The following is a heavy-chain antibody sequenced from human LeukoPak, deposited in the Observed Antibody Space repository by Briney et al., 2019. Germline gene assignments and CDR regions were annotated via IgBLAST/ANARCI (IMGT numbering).Heavy chain of an antibody. Sequence: GGSLRLSCVGSGFSFNSYDMGWVRQTPGKGLEWVSAISTSGGYTEDADSVKGRFTISRDNSQNTLFLQMNSLRAEDTAVYYCAKKPATIKFPFDNWGQGILVTVSS. CDR1: GFSFNSYD. J-gene: IGHJ4*02. D-gene: IGHD5-24*01. CDR3: AKKPATIKFPFDN. CDR2: ISTSGGYT. V-gene: IGHV3-23*01.